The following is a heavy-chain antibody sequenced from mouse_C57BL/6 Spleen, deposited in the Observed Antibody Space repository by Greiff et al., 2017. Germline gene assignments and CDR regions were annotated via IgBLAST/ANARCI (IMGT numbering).Heavy chain of an antibody. J-gene: IGHJ3*01. D-gene: IGHD2-1*01. CDR2: IWGDGST. CDR3: AKPGYYGNYVWFAY. V-gene: IGHV2-3*01. CDR1: GFSLPSYG. Sequence: VKLVESGPGLVAPSQSLSITCTVSGFSLPSYGVSWVRQPPGTGLAWLGVIWGDGSTNYPSALLSRLSISKDNSKSQVFLKLNSLQTDDTATYYCAKPGYYGNYVWFAYWGQGTLVTVSA.